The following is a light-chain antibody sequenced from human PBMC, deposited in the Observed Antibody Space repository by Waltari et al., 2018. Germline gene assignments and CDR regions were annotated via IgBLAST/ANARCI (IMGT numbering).Light chain of an antibody. Sequence: DIQLTQSPSTLSASVGDSVTITCRASQSISSWLAWYQQKPGKAPNRLIYKASSLETGVPSRFSGSGSVTEFTLTISSLQPDDFATYYCQQYKSYPWTFGQGTKVEI. V-gene: IGKV1-5*03. CDR2: KAS. CDR3: QQYKSYPWT. CDR1: QSISSW. J-gene: IGKJ1*01.